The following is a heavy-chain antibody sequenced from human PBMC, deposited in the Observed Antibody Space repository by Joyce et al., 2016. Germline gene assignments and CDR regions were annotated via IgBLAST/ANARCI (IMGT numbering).Heavy chain of an antibody. Sequence: QVHLVESGGGVVQPGNSLRLSCVVSGIDISGDAFNWVRQAPGKGMDWVTTIAHDGYRRYADSVKGRFTVSRDDSKKMVDLEMNNLRVDDTAIYYCARIGYGVSLGNGFDPWGQGTPVTVSS. CDR1: GIDISGDA. J-gene: IGHJ5*02. CDR2: IAHDGYR. CDR3: ARIGYGVSLGNGFDP. D-gene: IGHD2-15*01. V-gene: IGHV3-30*04.